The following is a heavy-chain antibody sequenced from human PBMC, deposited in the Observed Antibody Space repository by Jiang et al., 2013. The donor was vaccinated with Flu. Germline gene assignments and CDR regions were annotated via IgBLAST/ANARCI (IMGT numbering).Heavy chain of an antibody. Sequence: RSLRLSCAASGFTFRNYGMHWVRQAPGKGLEWVAVISYDGSNEYYADSVKDRFTISRDNSKNTLYLQMNSLRPEDTAVYYCAKDAYGDYLPLNYWGQGTLVTVSS. CDR1: GFTFRNYG. V-gene: IGHV3-30*18. D-gene: IGHD4-17*01. CDR3: AKDAYGDYLPLNY. J-gene: IGHJ4*02. CDR2: ISYDGSNE.